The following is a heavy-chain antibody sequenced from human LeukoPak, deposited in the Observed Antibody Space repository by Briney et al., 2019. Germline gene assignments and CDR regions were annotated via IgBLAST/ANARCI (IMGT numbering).Heavy chain of an antibody. J-gene: IGHJ5*02. CDR3: AGKTHYYGSGSYIP. CDR1: GFTFSSYS. Sequence: GGSLRLSCAASGFTFSSYSMNWVRQAPGKGLEWVSSISSSSSYIYYADSVKGRFTISRDNAKNSLYLQMNSLRAEDTAVYYCAGKTHYYGSGSYIPWGQGTLVTVSS. V-gene: IGHV3-21*01. CDR2: ISSSSSYI. D-gene: IGHD3-10*01.